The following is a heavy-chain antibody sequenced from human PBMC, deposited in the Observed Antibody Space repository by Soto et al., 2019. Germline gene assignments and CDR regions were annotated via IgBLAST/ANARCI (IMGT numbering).Heavy chain of an antibody. CDR1: GFTFSSYA. J-gene: IGHJ4*02. CDR2: IKKDGSET. V-gene: IGHV3-7*03. D-gene: IGHD2-21*02. CDR3: VRVGWGDLSDY. Sequence: GGSLRLSCAASGFTFSSYAMHWVRQAPGKGLEWVANIKKDGSETYYVDSVKGRFTISRDNAKNSLYLQMNSLRAEDTAVYYCVRVGWGDLSDYWGQGTLVTVS.